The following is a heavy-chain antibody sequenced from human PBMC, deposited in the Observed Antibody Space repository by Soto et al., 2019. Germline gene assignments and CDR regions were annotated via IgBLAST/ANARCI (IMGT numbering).Heavy chain of an antibody. CDR3: ARCSGGYYYYGMDV. J-gene: IGHJ6*02. V-gene: IGHV4-61*08. D-gene: IGHD2-15*01. CDR1: GGSISSGGYY. CDR2: IYYSGST. Sequence: PSETLSLTCAVSGGSISSGGYYWSWIRQPPGKGLEWIGYIYYSGSTNYNPSLKSRVTISVDTSKNQFSLKLSSVTAADTAVYYCARCSGGYYYYGMDVWGQGTTVTVPS.